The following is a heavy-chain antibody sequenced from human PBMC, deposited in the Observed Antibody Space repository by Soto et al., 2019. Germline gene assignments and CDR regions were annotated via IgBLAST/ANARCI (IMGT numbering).Heavy chain of an antibody. CDR1: GYTLTELS. Sequence: ASVKVSCKVSGYTLTELSMHLVRQAPGKGLEWMGGFDPEDGETIYAQKFQGRVTMTEDTYTDTAYMELSSLRSEATAVYYCATTYYDSETYNALDIWAQGTMVT. J-gene: IGHJ3*02. CDR2: FDPEDGET. CDR3: ATTYYDSETYNALDI. D-gene: IGHD3-10*01. V-gene: IGHV1-24*01.